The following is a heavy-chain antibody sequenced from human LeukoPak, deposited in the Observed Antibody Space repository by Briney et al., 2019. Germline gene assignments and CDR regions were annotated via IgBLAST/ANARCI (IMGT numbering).Heavy chain of an antibody. CDR1: GYTFTDYY. CDR2: VDPEDGET. CDR3: ATDRARNGYKSWYFDL. J-gene: IGHJ2*01. Sequence: ASVKISCKISGYTFTDYYIHWVRQAPGTGLEWVGLVDPEDGETKYAEKFQGRSTMTADTSTLTVYLELYSLRSEDTAIFYCATDRARNGYKSWYFDLWGRGTLVTVSS. V-gene: IGHV1-69-2*01. D-gene: IGHD5-24*01.